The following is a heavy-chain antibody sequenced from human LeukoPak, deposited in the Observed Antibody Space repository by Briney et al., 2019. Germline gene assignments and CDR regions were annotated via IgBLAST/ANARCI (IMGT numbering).Heavy chain of an antibody. CDR3: ARGYDSSGYYAYYFDY. CDR1: GGSISSSSYY. CDR2: IYYSGST. J-gene: IGHJ4*02. D-gene: IGHD3-22*01. Sequence: PSETLSLTCTVSGGSISSSSYYWGWIRQPPGKGLEWIGSIYYSGSTYYNPSLKSRVTISVDTSKNQFSLKLSSVTAADTAVYYCARGYDSSGYYAYYFDYWGQGTLVTVSS. V-gene: IGHV4-39*01.